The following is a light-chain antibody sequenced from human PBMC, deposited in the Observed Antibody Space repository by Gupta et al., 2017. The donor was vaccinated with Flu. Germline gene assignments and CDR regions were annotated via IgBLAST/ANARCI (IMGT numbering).Light chain of an antibody. J-gene: IGKJ4*01. CDR2: KAS. CDR3: QHESNSPIT. V-gene: IGKV1-5*03. Sequence: DIQMTQSPSTLSASVGDRVTITCRASQSISSWLAWYQQKPGKAPKILIQKASNLESGVPSRFSGSGSGTEFTLTISSLQPDDFADYYCQHESNSPITFGRGTKVDIE. CDR1: QSISSW.